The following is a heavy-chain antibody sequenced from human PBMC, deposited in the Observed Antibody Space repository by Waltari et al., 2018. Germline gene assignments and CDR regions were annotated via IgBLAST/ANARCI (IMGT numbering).Heavy chain of an antibody. CDR1: GYTLPELS. CDR2: FDPEDGET. Sequence: QVQLVQSGAEVKKPGASVKVSCKVSGYTLPELSMPWVRPAPGKGLEWMGGFDPEDGETIYAQKFQGRVTMTEDTSTDTAYMELSSLRSEDTAVYYCATATRSGSYYSNWFDPWGQGTLVTVSS. D-gene: IGHD3-10*01. CDR3: ATATRSGSYYSNWFDP. J-gene: IGHJ5*02. V-gene: IGHV1-24*01.